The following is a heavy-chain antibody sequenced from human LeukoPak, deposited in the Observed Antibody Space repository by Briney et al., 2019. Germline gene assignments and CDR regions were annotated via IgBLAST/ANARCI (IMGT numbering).Heavy chain of an antibody. J-gene: IGHJ4*02. V-gene: IGHV3-33*06. D-gene: IGHD4-11*01. CDR1: GFTFSSYG. CDR3: AKGRGYSNEGPGY. CDR2: ILYDESKK. Sequence: PGGSLRLSCAASGFTFSSYGMHWVRQAPGKGLEWVTAILYDESKKFYADSVKGRFTISRDNSKNTLDLQMNSLRAEDTAVYYCAKGRGYSNEGPGYWGQGTLVTVSS.